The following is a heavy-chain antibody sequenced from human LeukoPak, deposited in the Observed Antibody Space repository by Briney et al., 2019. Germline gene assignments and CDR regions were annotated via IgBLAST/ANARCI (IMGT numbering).Heavy chain of an antibody. CDR1: GFTVSSNY. D-gene: IGHD6-13*01. V-gene: IGHV3-66*01. CDR3: AREVIAAAGPHLDY. Sequence: GGSLRLSCAASGFTVSSNYMSWVRQAPGKGLEWVSVIYSGGSTYYADSVKGRFTISRDNSKNTLYLQMNSLRAEDTAVYYCAREVIAAAGPHLDYWGQGTLVTVSS. J-gene: IGHJ4*02. CDR2: IYSGGST.